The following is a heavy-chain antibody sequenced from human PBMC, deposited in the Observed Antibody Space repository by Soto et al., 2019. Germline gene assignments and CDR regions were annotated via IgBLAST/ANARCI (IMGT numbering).Heavy chain of an antibody. J-gene: IGHJ6*02. CDR2: ISYSGETT. CDR1: GFTLSSHA. V-gene: IGHV3-23*01. D-gene: IGHD1-1*01. CDR3: VRAKQQVLPQVSGIDV. Sequence: PGGSLRLSCAASGFTLSSHAMTWVRQAPGKGLEWVSVISYSGETTFYADSVRGRFTIFRDNSKNTLDLQMNSLRAEDTAVYYCVRAKQQVLPQVSGIDVWGQGTAVTVSS.